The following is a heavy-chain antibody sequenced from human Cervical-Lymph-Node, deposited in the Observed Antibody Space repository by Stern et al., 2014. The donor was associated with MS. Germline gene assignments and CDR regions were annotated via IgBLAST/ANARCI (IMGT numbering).Heavy chain of an antibody. V-gene: IGHV3-23*04. CDR3: AKSTVTSLSDY. D-gene: IGHD4-17*01. Sequence: EVQLVESGGGLVQPGGSLRLSCAASGFTFSSYAIHWVRQAPGKGLEWVSALSDSGRSTYYADSVKGRFTISRDNSKNQLYLQMNSLRAEDTSLYYCAKSTVTSLSDYWGQGTLVTVSS. CDR1: GFTFSSYA. CDR2: LSDSGRST. J-gene: IGHJ4*02.